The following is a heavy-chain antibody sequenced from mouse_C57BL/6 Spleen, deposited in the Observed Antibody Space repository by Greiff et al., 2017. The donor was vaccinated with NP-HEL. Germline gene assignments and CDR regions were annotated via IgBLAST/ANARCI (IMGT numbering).Heavy chain of an antibody. CDR3: AREAITTVVERYFDV. CDR1: GYTFTSYW. CDR2: IHPNSGST. J-gene: IGHJ1*03. D-gene: IGHD1-1*01. V-gene: IGHV1-64*01. Sequence: VQLQQPGAELVKPGASVKLSCKASGYTFTSYWMHWVKQRPGQGLEWIGMIHPNSGSTNYNEKFKSKATLTVDKSSSTAYMQLSSLTSEDSAVYYCAREAITTVVERYFDVWGTGTTVTVSS.